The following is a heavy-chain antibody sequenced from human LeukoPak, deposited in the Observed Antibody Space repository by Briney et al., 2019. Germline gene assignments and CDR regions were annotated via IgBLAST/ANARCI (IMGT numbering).Heavy chain of an antibody. CDR2: ISGGGGST. J-gene: IGHJ4*02. V-gene: IGHV3-23*01. CDR1: GFTFTSYS. CDR3: AKDFRIGYSAHFDY. D-gene: IGHD2-21*01. Sequence: PGGSLRLSCAASGFTFTSYSMNWVRQAPAKGLEWVSTISGGGGSTYYADSVKGRFTISRDNSKNTLYLQMDSLRGEDTAVYYCAKDFRIGYSAHFDYWGQGALVTVSS.